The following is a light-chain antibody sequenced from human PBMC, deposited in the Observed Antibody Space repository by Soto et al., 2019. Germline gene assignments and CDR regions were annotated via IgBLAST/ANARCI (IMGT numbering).Light chain of an antibody. CDR1: KLGDKY. J-gene: IGLJ2*01. Sequence: YELTQPPSVSVSPGQTASITCSGDKLGDKYACWYQQKPGQSPVLVIYEDRKRPSGIPERFSGSNSGNTATLTISGTQAMDEADYYCQAWDNSTPVVFGGGTKVTVL. V-gene: IGLV3-1*01. CDR2: EDR. CDR3: QAWDNSTPVV.